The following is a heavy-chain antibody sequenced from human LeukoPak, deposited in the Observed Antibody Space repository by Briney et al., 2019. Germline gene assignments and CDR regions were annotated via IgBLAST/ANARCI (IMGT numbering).Heavy chain of an antibody. CDR3: ARERRGTGTTKHFDY. CDR2: ISSSSSYT. J-gene: IGHJ4*02. D-gene: IGHD1-1*01. CDR1: GFTFSDYY. Sequence: GGSLRLSCAASGFTFSDYYMSWIRQAPGKGLEWVSYISSSSSYTDYADSVKGRFTISRDNAKNSLYLQMNSLRAEDTAVYYCARERRGTGTTKHFDYWGQGTLVTVSS. V-gene: IGHV3-11*06.